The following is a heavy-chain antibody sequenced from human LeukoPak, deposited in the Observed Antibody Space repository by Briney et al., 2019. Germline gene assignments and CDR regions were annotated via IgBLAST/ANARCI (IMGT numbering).Heavy chain of an antibody. CDR3: AKGVVAATNAAYYGMDV. V-gene: IGHV3-30*01. CDR1: GFTFSSYA. Sequence: GGSLRLSCAASGFTFSSYAMHWVRQAPGKGLEWVAVISYDGSNKYYADSVKGRFTISRDNSKNTLYLQMNSLRPEDTAVYYCAKGVVAATNAAYYGMDVWGQGTTVTVSS. D-gene: IGHD2-15*01. CDR2: ISYDGSNK. J-gene: IGHJ6*02.